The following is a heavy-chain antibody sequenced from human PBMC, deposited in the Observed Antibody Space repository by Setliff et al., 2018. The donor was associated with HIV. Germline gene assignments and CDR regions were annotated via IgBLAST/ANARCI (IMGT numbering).Heavy chain of an antibody. CDR2: IYYSGST. CDR1: GGSISNHY. V-gene: IGHV4-59*11. D-gene: IGHD2-2*01. J-gene: IGHJ4*02. CDR3: AGLVVIPAAIVHF. Sequence: SETLSPTCTVSGGSISNHYWSWIRQPPGKGLEWIGSIYYSGSTNYNPSLKSRVSTSVDTSKNQFSLKLSSVTAVDTAVYYCAGLVVIPAAIVHFWGQGTLVTVSS.